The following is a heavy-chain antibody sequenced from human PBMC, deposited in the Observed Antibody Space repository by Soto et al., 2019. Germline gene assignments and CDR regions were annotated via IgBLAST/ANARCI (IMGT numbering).Heavy chain of an antibody. CDR1: GYTFTDYY. CDR3: AKVSGGDSGSGTFPDY. J-gene: IGHJ4*02. CDR2: INPNSGGT. D-gene: IGHD3-10*01. Sequence: ASVKVSCKASGYTFTDYYMHWVRQAPGQGLEWMGWINPNSGGTKCAQKYQTRVTLTRDTSISTAYMELSGLRSDDTAVYYCAKVSGGDSGSGTFPDYWGQGTLVTVSS. V-gene: IGHV1-2*02.